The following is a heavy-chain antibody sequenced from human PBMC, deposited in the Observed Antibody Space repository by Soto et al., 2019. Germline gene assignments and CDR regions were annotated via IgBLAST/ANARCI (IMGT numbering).Heavy chain of an antibody. D-gene: IGHD5-12*01. CDR3: ARGRVVSTISDFDF. CDR1: GGSFSGYY. J-gene: IGHJ4*02. Sequence: SETLSLTCAVYGGSFSGYYWTWIRQPPGKGLEWIGEINHSGSTNYTPSLESRITISLDASKNQFSLKLSSVTAADTAVYYCARGRVVSTISDFDFRGQGTLVTGSS. CDR2: INHSGST. V-gene: IGHV4-34*01.